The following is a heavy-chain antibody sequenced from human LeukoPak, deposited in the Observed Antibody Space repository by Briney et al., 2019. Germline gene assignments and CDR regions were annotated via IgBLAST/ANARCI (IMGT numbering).Heavy chain of an antibody. V-gene: IGHV3-23*01. D-gene: IGHD2-2*02. CDR1: GFTFSSYA. CDR2: ISGSGGST. Sequence: GGSLRLSCAASGFTFSSYAMSWVRQAPRKGLEWVSAISGSGGSTYYADSVKGRFTISRDNSKNTLYLQMNSLRAEDTAVYYCAKSDCSRTSCYINYWGQGTLVTVSS. J-gene: IGHJ4*02. CDR3: AKSDCSRTSCYINY.